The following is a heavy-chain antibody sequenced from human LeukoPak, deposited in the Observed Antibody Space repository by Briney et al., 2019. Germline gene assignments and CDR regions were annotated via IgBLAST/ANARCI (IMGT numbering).Heavy chain of an antibody. V-gene: IGHV4-61*02. J-gene: IGHJ4*02. CDR1: GGSISSGSYY. CDR2: IYTSGST. CDR3: AREEDPDSWSGYYSY. Sequence: SQTLSLTCTVSGGSISSGSYYWSWIRQPAGKGLEWIGRIYTSGSTNYNPSLKSRVTISVDTSKNQFSLKLSSVTAADTAVYYCAREEDPDSWSGYYSYWGQGTLVTVSS. D-gene: IGHD3-3*01.